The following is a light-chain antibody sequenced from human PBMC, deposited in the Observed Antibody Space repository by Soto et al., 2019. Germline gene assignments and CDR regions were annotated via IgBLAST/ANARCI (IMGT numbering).Light chain of an antibody. CDR2: GAS. V-gene: IGKV3-15*01. CDR1: QSVSSN. CDR3: QQYSNWPRA. Sequence: EIVMTHSPATLSVSTVERATVSCRASQSVSSNLARYQQTPGQAPRLLIYGASTRATGIPARCSGSGSGTEFTLTISRLQSEDFAVYCCQQYSNWPRAFGQGTKVDIK. J-gene: IGKJ1*01.